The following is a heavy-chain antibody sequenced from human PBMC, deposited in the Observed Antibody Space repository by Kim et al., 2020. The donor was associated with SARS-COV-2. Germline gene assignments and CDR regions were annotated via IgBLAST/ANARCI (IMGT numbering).Heavy chain of an antibody. CDR3: ARPYYDILTGYYPYAFDI. D-gene: IGHD3-9*01. CDR1: GGSISSYY. J-gene: IGHJ3*02. Sequence: SETLSLTCTVSGGSISSYYWSWIRQPPGKGLEWIWYIYYSGSTNYNPSLKSRVPISVDTSKNQFSLKLSSVTAADTAVYYCARPYYDILTGYYPYAFDIWGQGTMVTVSS. CDR2: IYYSGST. V-gene: IGHV4-59*08.